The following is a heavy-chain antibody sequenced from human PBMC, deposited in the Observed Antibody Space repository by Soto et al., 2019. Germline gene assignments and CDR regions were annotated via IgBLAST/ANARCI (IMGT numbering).Heavy chain of an antibody. V-gene: IGHV3-53*01. Sequence: EVQLVESGGVLIQPGGSLRLSCAASGFNFIRKYMIWVRQAPGKGLEWVSILYSGGTTYYEDSVKGRFTISRDTSENTLYLQMNSLRAADTAVYYCARGLYDSGSFYFDFWGQGTLVTVSS. CDR3: ARGLYDSGSFYFDF. CDR1: GFNFIRKY. J-gene: IGHJ4*02. D-gene: IGHD3-10*01. CDR2: LYSGGTT.